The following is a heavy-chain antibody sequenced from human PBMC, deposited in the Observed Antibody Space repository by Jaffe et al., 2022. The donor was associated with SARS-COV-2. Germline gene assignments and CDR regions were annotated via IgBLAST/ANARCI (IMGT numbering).Heavy chain of an antibody. CDR1: GFVFSSYT. CDR3: ARDMGWELLYFDY. Sequence: DVHLVESGGGLVKPGGSLRLSCAASGFVFSSYTMNWVRQAPGKGLEWVSSISSSSTYIDYADSVKGRFTISRDNAKNSLFLQMNSLRVEDTAVYYCARDMGWELLYFDYWGQGTLVTVSS. J-gene: IGHJ4*02. CDR2: ISSSSTYI. V-gene: IGHV3-21*01. D-gene: IGHD1-26*01.